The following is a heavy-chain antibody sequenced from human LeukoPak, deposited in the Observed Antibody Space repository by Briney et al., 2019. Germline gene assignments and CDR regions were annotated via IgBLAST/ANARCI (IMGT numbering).Heavy chain of an antibody. Sequence: GGSLRLSCAAPGFTFSSYAIHWVRQAPGKGLEWVAVISSDGSNKYYADSVKGRFTISRDNSKNTLYLQMNSLRAEDTAVYYCARSLGYYDSSGTRGDYWGQGTLVTVSS. CDR1: GFTFSSYA. CDR2: ISSDGSNK. J-gene: IGHJ4*02. D-gene: IGHD3-22*01. CDR3: ARSLGYYDSSGTRGDY. V-gene: IGHV3-30-3*01.